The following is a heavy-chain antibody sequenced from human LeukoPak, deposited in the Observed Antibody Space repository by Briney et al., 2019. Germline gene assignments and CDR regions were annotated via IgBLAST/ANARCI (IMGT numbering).Heavy chain of an antibody. Sequence: ASVKVSCKASGYTFTGYYMHWVRQAPGQGLEWMGWINPNSGGTNYAQKFQGRVTMTRDTSISTAYMELSRLRSDDTAVYYCARVQRGPSDYYYYGMDVWGQGPRSPSP. CDR3: ARVQRGPSDYYYYGMDV. CDR2: INPNSGGT. J-gene: IGHJ6*02. CDR1: GYTFTGYY. V-gene: IGHV1-2*02.